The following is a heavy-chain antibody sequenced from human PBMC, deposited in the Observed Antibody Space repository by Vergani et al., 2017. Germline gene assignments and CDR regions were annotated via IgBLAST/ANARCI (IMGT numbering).Heavy chain of an antibody. CDR1: GGSISSGSYY. J-gene: IGHJ4*02. V-gene: IGHV3-23*01. Sequence: VQLQESGPGLVKPSQTLSLTCTVSGGSISSGSYYWSWIRQPAGKGLEWVSAISGSGGSTYYADSVKGRFTISRDNSKNTLYLQMNSLRAEDTAVYYCAKVGVAMITFGGVIVNPYYFDYWGQGTLVTVSS. D-gene: IGHD3-16*02. CDR3: AKVGVAMITFGGVIVNPYYFDY. CDR2: ISGSGGST.